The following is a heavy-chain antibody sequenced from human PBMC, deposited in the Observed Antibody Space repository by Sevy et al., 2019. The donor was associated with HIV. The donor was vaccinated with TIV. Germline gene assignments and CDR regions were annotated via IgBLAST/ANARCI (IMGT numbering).Heavy chain of an antibody. Sequence: ASVKVSCKASGYTFTGYYMHWVRQAPGQGLEWMGWINPNSGGTNYAQKFQGRVTMTRDTSISTAYMELSRLRSNDTAVYYCARVTQDYYGSGSYYKPGMDVWGQGTTVTVSS. CDR3: ARVTQDYYGSGSYYKPGMDV. J-gene: IGHJ6*02. CDR1: GYTFTGYY. V-gene: IGHV1-2*02. CDR2: INPNSGGT. D-gene: IGHD3-10*01.